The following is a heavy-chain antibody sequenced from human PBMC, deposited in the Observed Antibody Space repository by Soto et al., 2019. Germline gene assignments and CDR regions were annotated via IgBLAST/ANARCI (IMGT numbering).Heavy chain of an antibody. CDR2: ISAYNGNT. J-gene: IGHJ6*02. CDR3: ARDKAVAGSSKYYYYYGMDV. Sequence: ASVKVSCKASGYTFTSYGIIWVRQAPGQGLEWMGWISAYNGNTNYAQKLQGRVTMTTDTSTSTAYMELRSLRSDDTAVYYCARDKAVAGSSKYYYYYGMDVWGQGTTVTVSS. D-gene: IGHD6-19*01. CDR1: GYTFTSYG. V-gene: IGHV1-18*01.